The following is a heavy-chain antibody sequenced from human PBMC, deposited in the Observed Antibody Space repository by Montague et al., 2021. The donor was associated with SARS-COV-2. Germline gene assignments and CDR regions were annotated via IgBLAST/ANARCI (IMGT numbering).Heavy chain of an antibody. CDR2: IYYSGST. CDR1: GGSISSSSYC. V-gene: IGHV4-39*01. D-gene: IGHD3-10*01. J-gene: IGHJ4*01. CDR3: ARREDYYGSGSYPN. Sequence: SETLSLTCTVSGGSISSSSYCWGWIRQPPGKGLEWIGSIYYSGSTYYNPSLKSRVTISVDTSKNQFSLKLSSVTAADTAVYYCARREDYYGSGSYPNWGQEPWSPSPQ.